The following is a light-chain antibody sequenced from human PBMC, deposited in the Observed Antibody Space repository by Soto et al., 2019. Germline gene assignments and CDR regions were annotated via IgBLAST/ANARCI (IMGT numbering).Light chain of an antibody. CDR1: QSVSSRY. Sequence: EIGLTQSPGTLSLSPGERVNLSCRASQSVSSRYVAWYQHKTGQPPRLLISGASSRATGIPDRFSGSGSGAEFTHTISRLETEDFAVYYCQKYGSSPPTFGGGTKVEIK. V-gene: IGKV3-20*01. CDR3: QKYGSSPPT. CDR2: GAS. J-gene: IGKJ4*01.